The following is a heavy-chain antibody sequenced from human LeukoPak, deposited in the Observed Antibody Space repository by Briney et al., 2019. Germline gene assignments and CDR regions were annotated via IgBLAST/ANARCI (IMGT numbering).Heavy chain of an antibody. J-gene: IGHJ6*03. V-gene: IGHV1-18*01. Sequence: GASVKVSCKTSGYTFTNYGINWVRQAPGQGLEWMGWISAYNGNTNSAQKLQGRVTMTTDTSTSTAYMELSSLRSEDTAVYYCARDVASPNYYYMDVWGKGTTVTVSS. CDR1: GYTFTNYG. CDR2: ISAYNGNT. CDR3: ARDVASPNYYYMDV.